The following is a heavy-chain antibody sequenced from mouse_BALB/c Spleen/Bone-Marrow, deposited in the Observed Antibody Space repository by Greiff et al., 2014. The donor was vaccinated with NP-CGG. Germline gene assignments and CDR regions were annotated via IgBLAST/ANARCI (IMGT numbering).Heavy chain of an antibody. Sequence: VQLQQSGGGLVQPGESLKLSCESNEYEFPSHDMSWVRKTPEKRLELVAAINSDGGITNYPDTMERRFTISRDNTKKTLYLQMSSLRSEDTALYYCARHGFYYATDYWGQGTSVTVSS. V-gene: IGHV5-2*01. CDR1: EYEFPSHD. CDR3: ARHGFYYATDY. J-gene: IGHJ4*01. CDR2: INSDGGIT.